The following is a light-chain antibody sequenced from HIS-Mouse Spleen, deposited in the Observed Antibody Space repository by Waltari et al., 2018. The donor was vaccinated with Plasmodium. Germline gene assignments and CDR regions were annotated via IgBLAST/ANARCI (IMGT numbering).Light chain of an antibody. Sequence: EIVMTQSPATLSVSPGARATLSCRASQRVSSNLAWYQQKPGQAPRLLIYGASTRATGIPARFSGSGSGTEFTLTISSMQSEDFAVYYCQQYNNWPFTFGGGTK. J-gene: IGKJ4*01. CDR2: GAS. CDR3: QQYNNWPFT. V-gene: IGKV3-15*01. CDR1: QRVSSN.